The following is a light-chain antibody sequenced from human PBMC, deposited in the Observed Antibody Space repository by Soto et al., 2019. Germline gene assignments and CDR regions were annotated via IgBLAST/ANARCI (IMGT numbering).Light chain of an antibody. CDR2: GAS. Sequence: VLKLSAVAVSLKTGERATLTCRASQSVSSSYLAWYQQKPGQAPRLLIYGASSRATGIPDRFSGSGSGTDFTLTISSLQAEDVVLYYCPHYFSTPFRFGERTK. J-gene: IGKJ4*01. CDR3: PHYFSTPFR. V-gene: IGKV3-20*01. CDR1: QSVSSSY.